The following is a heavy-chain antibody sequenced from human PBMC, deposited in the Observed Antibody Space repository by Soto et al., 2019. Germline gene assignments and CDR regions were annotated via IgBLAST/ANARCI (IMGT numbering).Heavy chain of an antibody. J-gene: IGHJ6*03. V-gene: IGHV4-39*01. Sequence: PSETLSLTCTVSGGSISSSSYYWGWIRQPPGKGLEWIGSIYYSGGTYYNPSLKSRVTISVDTSKNQFSLKLSSVTAADTAVYYCARQVDYMDVWGKGTTVTVSS. CDR2: IYYSGGT. CDR1: GGSISSSSYY. CDR3: ARQVDYMDV.